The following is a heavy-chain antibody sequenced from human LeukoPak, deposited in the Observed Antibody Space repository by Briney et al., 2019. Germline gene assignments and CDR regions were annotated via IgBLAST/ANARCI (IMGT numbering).Heavy chain of an antibody. D-gene: IGHD3-10*01. J-gene: IGHJ4*02. CDR2: ISSTGTTI. CDR1: GFTFSTYN. V-gene: IGHV3-48*02. Sequence: GGSLRLSCAASGFTFSTYNMDWVRQAPGKGLEWVSYISSTGTTIYYAESVKGRFTISRDNAKNSLYLQMNSLRDEDTAVYYCARDYGHHGEYFDYWGQGTLVTVSS. CDR3: ARDYGHHGEYFDY.